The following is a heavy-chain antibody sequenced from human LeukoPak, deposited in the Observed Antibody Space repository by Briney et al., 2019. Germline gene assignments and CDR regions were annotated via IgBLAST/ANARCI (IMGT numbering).Heavy chain of an antibody. V-gene: IGHV4-59*08. Sequence: NTSETLSLTCTVSGGSISSYYWSWIRQPPGKGLEWIGYTYYSGSTNYNPSLKSRVTISVDTSKNQFSLKLSSVTAADTAVYYCARSPPGWYYDNSGQYYFDTWGQGALVTVSS. CDR2: TYYSGST. CDR3: ARSPPGWYYDNSGQYYFDT. J-gene: IGHJ4*02. CDR1: GGSISSYY. D-gene: IGHD3-22*01.